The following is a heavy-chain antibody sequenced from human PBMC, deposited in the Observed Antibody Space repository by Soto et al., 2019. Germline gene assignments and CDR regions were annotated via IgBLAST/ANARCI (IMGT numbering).Heavy chain of an antibody. Sequence: GGSLRLSCATSGFTFSTYAMHWVRQAPGKGLEYVSAISSNGRSTYYANYVKGRFTISRDNPKNTLYLQMDSLRAEDMAVYYCARDRCTNGVCYAPSDYWGQGTLVTVSS. D-gene: IGHD2-8*01. CDR1: GFTFSTYA. CDR3: ARDRCTNGVCYAPSDY. CDR2: ISSNGRST. J-gene: IGHJ4*02. V-gene: IGHV3-64*01.